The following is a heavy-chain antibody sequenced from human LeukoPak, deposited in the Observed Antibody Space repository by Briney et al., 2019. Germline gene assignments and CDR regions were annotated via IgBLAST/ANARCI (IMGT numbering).Heavy chain of an antibody. J-gene: IGHJ4*02. CDR2: ISRNSDYI. V-gene: IGHV3-21*04. CDR3: AKDKDGGNSYFDY. Sequence: GGSLRLSCAASGFTFSSYNMDLVRQAPGKGLEWVSSISRNSDYIYYADSVRGRFTISRDNAKNSLYLQMNSLRAEDTAVYYCAKDKDGGNSYFDYWGQGTLVTVSS. CDR1: GFTFSSYN. D-gene: IGHD4-23*01.